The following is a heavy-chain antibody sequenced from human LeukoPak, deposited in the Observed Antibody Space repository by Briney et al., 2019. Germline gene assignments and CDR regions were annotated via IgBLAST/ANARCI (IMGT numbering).Heavy chain of an antibody. CDR3: AKWKLLWFGESDDAFDI. D-gene: IGHD3-10*01. V-gene: IGHV3-23*01. J-gene: IGHJ3*02. CDR1: GFTFSSYA. Sequence: GGSLRLSCAASGFTFSSYAMSWVRQAPGKGLEWVSAISGSGGSTYYADSVKGRFTISRDNSKNTLYLQMNSLRAEDTAVYYCAKWKLLWFGESDDAFDIWGQGTMDTVSS. CDR2: ISGSGGST.